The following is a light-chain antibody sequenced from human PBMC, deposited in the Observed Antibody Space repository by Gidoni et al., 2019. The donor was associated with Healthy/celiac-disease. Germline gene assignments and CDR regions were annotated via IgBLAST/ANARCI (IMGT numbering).Light chain of an antibody. CDR3: NSRDSSGNFWV. CDR2: GKT. Sequence: SSELTQAPAVSVALGQTVRITCQGDSLRSYYASRYQQKPGQAPVLVIYGKTHRPSGIPDRFSGSSAGNTASFTITGAQAEDEADYYCNSRDSSGNFWVFGGGTKLTVL. V-gene: IGLV3-19*01. J-gene: IGLJ3*02. CDR1: SLRSYY.